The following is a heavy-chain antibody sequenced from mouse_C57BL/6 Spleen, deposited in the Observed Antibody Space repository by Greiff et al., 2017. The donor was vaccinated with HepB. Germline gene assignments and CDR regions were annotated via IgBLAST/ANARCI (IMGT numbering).Heavy chain of an antibody. V-gene: IGHV5-9-1*02. CDR1: GFTFSSYA. CDR2: ISSGGDYI. J-gene: IGHJ4*01. Sequence: EVMLMESGEGLVKPGGSLKLSCAASGFTFSSYAMSWVRQTPEKRLEWVAYISSGGDYIYYADTVKGRFTISRDNARNTLYLQMSSLKSEDTAMYYCTTYYSNYGAMDYWGQGTSVTVSS. CDR3: TTYYSNYGAMDY. D-gene: IGHD2-5*01.